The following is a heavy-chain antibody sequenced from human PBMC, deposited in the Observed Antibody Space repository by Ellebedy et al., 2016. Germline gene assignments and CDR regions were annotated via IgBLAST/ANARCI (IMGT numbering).Heavy chain of an antibody. J-gene: IGHJ3*02. D-gene: IGHD6-13*01. V-gene: IGHV1-2*02. CDR2: INPNSGGT. CDR3: TPQPHIAAAGSVIRVFDI. Sequence: ASVKVSXXASGYTFTGYYMHWVRQAPGQGLEWMGWINPNSGGTNYAQQFQGRVTMTRDTSISTAYMELSRLRSDDTAVYYCTPQPHIAAAGSVIRVFDIWGQGTMVTVSS. CDR1: GYTFTGYY.